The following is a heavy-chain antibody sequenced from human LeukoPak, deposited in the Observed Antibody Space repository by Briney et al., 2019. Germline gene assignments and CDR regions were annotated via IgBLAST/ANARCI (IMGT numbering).Heavy chain of an antibody. V-gene: IGHV3-11*06. J-gene: IGHJ4*02. CDR2: ISSSSSDI. D-gene: IGHD5-24*01. Sequence: GGSLRLSCAASGFTFSDSYMSWIRQTPGKGLEWLSYISSSSSDINYADSVKGRFTISRDNAKNSLYLQMNSLRAEDPAVYYCARGSRTIELGDDYWGQGTLVTVSS. CDR3: ARGSRTIELGDDY. CDR1: GFTFSDSY.